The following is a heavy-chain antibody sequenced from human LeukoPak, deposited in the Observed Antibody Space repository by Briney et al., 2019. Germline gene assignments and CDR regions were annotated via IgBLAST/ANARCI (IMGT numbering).Heavy chain of an antibody. CDR3: ARVPYDILTGYVY. V-gene: IGHV3-21*01. Sequence: GGSLRLSCAASGFTFSSYSMNWVRQAPGKGLEWVSSISSSSSYIYYADSVKGRFTISRDNAKNSLYPQMNSLRAEDTAVYYCARVPYDILTGYVYWGQGTLVTVSS. D-gene: IGHD3-9*01. CDR1: GFTFSSYS. J-gene: IGHJ4*02. CDR2: ISSSSSYI.